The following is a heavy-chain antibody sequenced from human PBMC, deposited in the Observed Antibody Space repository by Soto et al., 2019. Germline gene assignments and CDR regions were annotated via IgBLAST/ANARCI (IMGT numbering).Heavy chain of an antibody. V-gene: IGHV4-59*01. CDR3: ARLTVTTRIVDY. Sequence: PSETLSLTCTVSGGSISSYYGSWIRQPPGKGLEWIGYIYYSGSTNYNPSLKSRVTISVDTSKNQFSLKLSSVTAADTAVYYCARLTVTTRIVDYWGQGTLVTVS. D-gene: IGHD4-17*01. CDR1: GGSISSYY. J-gene: IGHJ4*02. CDR2: IYYSGST.